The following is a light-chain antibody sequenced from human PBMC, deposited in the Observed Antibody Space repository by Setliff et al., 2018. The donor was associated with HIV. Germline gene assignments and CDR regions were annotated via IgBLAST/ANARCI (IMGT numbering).Light chain of an antibody. CDR1: NSDTGGYNY. J-gene: IGLJ1*01. Sequence: QSVLTQPASVSGSPGQSITISCTGTNSDTGGYNYVSWYQQLPGEAPKLIIFQLINRPSGVSDRFSGSKSGNTASLTISXXQAEDEADYYCSASRPSRTLVVFGTGTKVTVL. V-gene: IGLV2-14*01. CDR2: QLI. CDR3: SASRPSRTLVV.